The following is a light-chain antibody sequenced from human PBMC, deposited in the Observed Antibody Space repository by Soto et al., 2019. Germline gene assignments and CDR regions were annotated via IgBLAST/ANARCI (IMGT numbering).Light chain of an antibody. CDR3: RSYAGSSTCV. CDR1: SSDVGGYNL. J-gene: IGLJ1*01. CDR2: EVS. Sequence: QSALTQPASVSGSPGQSITISCTGTSSDVGGYNLVSWYQQHPGKAPKLMIYEVSKRTSGVSNRFSGSKSGNTASLTISGLQDEDDADYYSRSYAGSSTCVFRTGTKVTVL. V-gene: IGLV2-23*02.